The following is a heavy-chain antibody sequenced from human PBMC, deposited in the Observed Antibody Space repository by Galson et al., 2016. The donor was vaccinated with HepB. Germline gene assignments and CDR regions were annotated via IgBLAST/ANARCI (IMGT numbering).Heavy chain of an antibody. Sequence: SLRLSCAASGFTFDDYAMHWVRQAPGKGLEWVSGISWNSGSIGYADSVKGRFTISRDNSKNTLYMQVNSLRAEDTAVYYCSKGEFDFWGGHQSFEYWGQGTLVTVSS. J-gene: IGHJ4*02. V-gene: IGHV3-9*01. CDR3: SKGEFDFWGGHQSFEY. CDR2: ISWNSGSI. D-gene: IGHD3-3*01. CDR1: GFTFDDYA.